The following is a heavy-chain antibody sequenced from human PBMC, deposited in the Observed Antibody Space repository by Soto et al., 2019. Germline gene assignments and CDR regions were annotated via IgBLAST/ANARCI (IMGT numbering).Heavy chain of an antibody. CDR1: GGSINRGGSY. V-gene: IGHV4-31*03. D-gene: IGHD2-15*01. CDR3: ARDLRLGYCRGGSCQDSYYGMDV. J-gene: IGHJ6*04. Sequence: LSLTCSVSGGSINRGGSYWSWIRQHPGKGLEWIGYIYNSGSTYYNPSLKSRVAISLDTSKNQFSLKLSSVTAADTAVYFCARDLRLGYCRGGSCQDSYYGMDVRRKGTRGAVAS. CDR2: IYNSGST.